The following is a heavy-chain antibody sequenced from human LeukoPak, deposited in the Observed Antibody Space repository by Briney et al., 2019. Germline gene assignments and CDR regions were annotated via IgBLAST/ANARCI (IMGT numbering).Heavy chain of an antibody. CDR2: FDPEDGET. CDR1: GYTLTELS. J-gene: IGHJ3*02. Sequence: ASVKVSCKVSGYTLTELSMHWVRQAPGKGLEWMGGFDPEDGETIYAQKFQGRVTITTDESTNTAYMELSGLRSEDTAVYYCATVPEGVPDAFEIWGQGTMVTVSS. CDR3: ATVPEGVPDAFEI. V-gene: IGHV1-24*01. D-gene: IGHD3-16*01.